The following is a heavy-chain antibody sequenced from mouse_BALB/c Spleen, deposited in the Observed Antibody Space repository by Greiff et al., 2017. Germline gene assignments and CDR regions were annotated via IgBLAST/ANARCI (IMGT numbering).Heavy chain of an antibody. D-gene: IGHD2-4*01. J-gene: IGHJ3*01. Sequence: EVKLMESGGGLVQPGGSLKLSCAASGFTFSSYGMSWVRQTPDKRLELVATINSNGGSTYYPDSVKGRFTISRDNAKNTLYLQMSSLKSEDTAMYYCARGDDYDAWFAYWGQGTLVTVSA. CDR3: ARGDDYDAWFAY. CDR1: GFTFSSYG. CDR2: INSNGGST. V-gene: IGHV5-6-3*01.